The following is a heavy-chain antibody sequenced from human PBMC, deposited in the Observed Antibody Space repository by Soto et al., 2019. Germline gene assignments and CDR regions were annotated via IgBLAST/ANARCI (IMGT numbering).Heavy chain of an antibody. V-gene: IGHV3-30-3*01. CDR2: ISYDGSNK. Sequence: VQLLESGGGLVQPGGSLRLSCAASGFTFSSYAMSWVRQAPGKGLEWVSAISYDGSNKYYADSVKGRFISSRDNSKNTLYLQMNSLRPEDTAVYYCARGGGGYYYYGMDVWGQGTTVTVSS. CDR3: ARGGGGYYYYGMDV. J-gene: IGHJ6*02. D-gene: IGHD2-15*01. CDR1: GFTFSSYA.